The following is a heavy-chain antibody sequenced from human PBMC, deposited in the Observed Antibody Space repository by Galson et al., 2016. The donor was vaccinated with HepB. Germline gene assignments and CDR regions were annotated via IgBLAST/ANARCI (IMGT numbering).Heavy chain of an antibody. Sequence: LSLTCTVSGGSVSSAGYYWGWIRQAPGTGLEWIGNIYYSGSTYYNPSLTSRVTMSVDTSKNQFSLTLRSVTAADTAVYFCARRNGFDSSYFSVDAWGKGTTVTVSS. CDR2: IYYSGST. V-gene: IGHV4-39*01. CDR1: GGSVSSAGYY. J-gene: IGHJ6*04. D-gene: IGHD5-12*01. CDR3: ARRNGFDSSYFSVDA.